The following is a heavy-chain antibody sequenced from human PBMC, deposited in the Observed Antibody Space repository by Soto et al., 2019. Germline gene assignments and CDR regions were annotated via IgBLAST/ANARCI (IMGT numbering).Heavy chain of an antibody. Sequence: QVQLVQSGAQVTEPGTSVKVSCRASGGSLSTSSFVWVRQGPGQGLEWMGGIIPIFSKTNVAPKFQDRITFTADESTRTVYMELSSLRSEDTAIYYCARDVVRSTGGDSWGQGTLVTVSS. V-gene: IGHV1-69*01. CDR3: ARDVVRSTGGDS. D-gene: IGHD7-27*01. CDR2: IIPIFSKT. CDR1: GGSLSTSS. J-gene: IGHJ4*02.